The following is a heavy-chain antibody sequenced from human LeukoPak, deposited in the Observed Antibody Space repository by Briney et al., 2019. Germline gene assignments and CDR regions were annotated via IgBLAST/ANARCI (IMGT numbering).Heavy chain of an antibody. V-gene: IGHV3-9*01. J-gene: IGHJ4*02. CDR2: ISWNSGSI. CDR1: GFTFSSYG. D-gene: IGHD5-12*01. CDR3: AKGNPPRGYSGYGLGY. Sequence: GGSLRLSCAASGFTFSSYGMHWVRQAPGKGLEWVSGISWNSGSIGYADSVKGRFTISRDNAKNSLYLQMNSLRAEDTALYYCAKGNPPRGYSGYGLGYWGQGTLVTVSS.